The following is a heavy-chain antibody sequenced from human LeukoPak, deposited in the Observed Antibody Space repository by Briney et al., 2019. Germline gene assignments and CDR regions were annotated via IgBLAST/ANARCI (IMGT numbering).Heavy chain of an antibody. CDR1: GFTFSSYA. Sequence: GGSLRLSCAASGFTFSSYAMHWVRQAPGKGLEWVAVISYDGSNKYYADSVKGRFTISRDNSKNTLYLQMNSLRAEDTAVYYCARDPPYYYDSSGSGDYWGQGTLVTVSS. J-gene: IGHJ4*02. D-gene: IGHD3-22*01. V-gene: IGHV3-30*04. CDR3: ARDPPYYYDSSGSGDY. CDR2: ISYDGSNK.